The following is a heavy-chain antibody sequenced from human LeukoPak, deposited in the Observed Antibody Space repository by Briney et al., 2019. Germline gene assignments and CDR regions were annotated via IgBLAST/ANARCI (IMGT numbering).Heavy chain of an antibody. Sequence: PGGSLRLSCAASGFTFSSYEMNWVRQAPGKGLEWVSYISSSGSTIYYADSVKGRFTISRDNAKNSLYLQMNSLRAEDTAVYYRARGYDYVWGSYRKGFDYWGQGTLVTVSS. CDR1: GFTFSSYE. J-gene: IGHJ4*02. V-gene: IGHV3-48*03. D-gene: IGHD3-16*02. CDR3: ARGYDYVWGSYRKGFDY. CDR2: ISSSGSTI.